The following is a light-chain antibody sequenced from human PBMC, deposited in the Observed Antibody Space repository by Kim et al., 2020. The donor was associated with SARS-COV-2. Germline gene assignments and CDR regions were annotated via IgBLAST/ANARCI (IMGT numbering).Light chain of an antibody. V-gene: IGLV2-11*01. CDR3: FSYAGNFWV. J-gene: IGLJ3*02. CDR2: DVS. CDR1: STDIGGYDF. Sequence: QSALTQPRSVSGSPGQSVTISCTGTSTDIGGYDFVSWYQQHPGKAPKFIIYDVSKRPSGVPDRFSGSKSGNTASLTISGLQAEDEANYYCFSYAGNFWVFGGGTQLTVL.